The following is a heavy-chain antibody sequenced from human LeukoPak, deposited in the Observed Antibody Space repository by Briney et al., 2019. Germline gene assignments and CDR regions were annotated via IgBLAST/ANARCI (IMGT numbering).Heavy chain of an antibody. CDR3: ATGDSSGYYFDY. CDR2: FDPEDGET. V-gene: IGHV1-24*01. D-gene: IGHD3-22*01. Sequence: APVKVSCKVSGYTLTELSMHRVRQAPGKGLEWMGGFDPEDGETIYAQKFQGRVTMTEDTSTDTAYMELSSLRSEDTAVYYCATGDSSGYYFDYWGQGTLVTVSS. CDR1: GYTLTELS. J-gene: IGHJ4*02.